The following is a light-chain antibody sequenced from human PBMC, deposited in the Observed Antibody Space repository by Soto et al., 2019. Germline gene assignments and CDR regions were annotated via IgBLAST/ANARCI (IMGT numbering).Light chain of an antibody. CDR3: MQRIEFPWT. J-gene: IGKJ1*01. V-gene: IGKV2-40*01. CDR1: QSLFDSDDGNTY. Sequence: DIVMTQSPLSLPVTPGEPASISCRSSQSLFDSDDGNTYLDWYLQKPGQSPQLLIYTVSYRASGVPDRFSGSGSGTDFTLKISRVEAEDVGVYYCMQRIEFPWTFGQGTKVDIK. CDR2: TVS.